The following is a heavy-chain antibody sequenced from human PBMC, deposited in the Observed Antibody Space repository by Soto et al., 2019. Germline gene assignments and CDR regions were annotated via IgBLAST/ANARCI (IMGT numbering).Heavy chain of an antibody. D-gene: IGHD3-10*01. V-gene: IGHV5-51*01. J-gene: IGHJ6*02. CDR2: IYPGDSDT. Sequence: GESLKISCKGSGYSFTSYWISWVRQMPGKGLEWMGIIYPGDSDTRYSPSFQGQVTISADKSISTAYLQWSSLKASDTAMYYCARSGRFGELLKRPYYYYGMDVWGQGTTVTVSS. CDR1: GYSFTSYW. CDR3: ARSGRFGELLKRPYYYYGMDV.